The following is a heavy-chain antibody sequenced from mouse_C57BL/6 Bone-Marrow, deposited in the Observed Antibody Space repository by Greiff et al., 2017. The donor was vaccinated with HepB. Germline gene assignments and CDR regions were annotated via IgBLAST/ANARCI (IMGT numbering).Heavy chain of an antibody. CDR3: TDGYEGGCYFDY. J-gene: IGHJ2*01. CDR2: IDPENGDT. Sequence: EVQLQQSGAELVRPGASVKLSCTASGFNIKDDYMHWVKQRPEQGLEWIGWIDPENGDTEYASKFQGKATITADTSSNTAYLQLSSLTSEDTAVYYCTDGYEGGCYFDYWGQGTTLTVSS. V-gene: IGHV14-4*01. CDR1: GFNIKDDY. D-gene: IGHD2-2*01.